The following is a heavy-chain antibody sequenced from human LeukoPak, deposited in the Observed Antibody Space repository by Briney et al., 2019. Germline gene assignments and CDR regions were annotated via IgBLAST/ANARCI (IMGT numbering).Heavy chain of an antibody. V-gene: IGHV4-59*01. Sequence: SETLSLTCTVSGGSISSYYWCWIRQPPGKGLEWIGYIYYSGSTNYNPSLKSRVTISVDTSKNQFSLKLSSVIAADTAVYYCAREADGSGTAFDSWGQGTLVTVSS. J-gene: IGHJ5*01. CDR2: IYYSGST. CDR1: GGSISSYY. CDR3: AREADGSGTAFDS. D-gene: IGHD3-10*01.